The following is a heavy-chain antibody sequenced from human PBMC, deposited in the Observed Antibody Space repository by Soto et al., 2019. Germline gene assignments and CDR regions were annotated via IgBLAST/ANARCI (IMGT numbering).Heavy chain of an antibody. V-gene: IGHV3-33*01. Sequence: GGSLRLSCAASGFTFSSYGMHWVRQAPGKGLEWVAVIWYDGSNKYYADSVKGRFTISRDNSKNTLYLQMNSLRAEDTAVYYCARVGPVLRYFDWLPPDYWGQGTLVTVSS. CDR2: IWYDGSNK. J-gene: IGHJ4*02. CDR1: GFTFSSYG. CDR3: ARVGPVLRYFDWLPPDY. D-gene: IGHD3-9*01.